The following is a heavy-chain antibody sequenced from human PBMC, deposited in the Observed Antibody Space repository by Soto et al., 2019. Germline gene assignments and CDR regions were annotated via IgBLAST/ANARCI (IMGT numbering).Heavy chain of an antibody. Sequence: GGSLRLSCRASGFTFSNNGMHWVRQAPGKGLEWVAVIWYNGSEKYYGDSVKGRFTISRDNAKTTVYLQMNSLRAEDTAVYYCVRDTEWLLRYSSGWNLDYWGPGTLVTVSS. J-gene: IGHJ4*02. CDR3: VRDTEWLLRYSSGWNLDY. CDR2: IWYNGSEK. D-gene: IGHD6-19*01. V-gene: IGHV3-33*01. CDR1: GFTFSNNG.